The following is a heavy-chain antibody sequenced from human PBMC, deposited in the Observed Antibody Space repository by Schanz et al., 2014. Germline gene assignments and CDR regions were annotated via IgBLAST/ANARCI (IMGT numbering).Heavy chain of an antibody. D-gene: IGHD1-26*01. CDR2: MYINSGST. J-gene: IGHJ6*02. V-gene: IGHV3-53*01. CDR1: GFTVNTNY. CDR3: VKDLQRELLRDDHYYGMDV. Sequence: EVQLVESGGGLIQPGGSLRLSCAVSGFTVNTNYMSWVRQAPGKGLEWISSMYINSGSTQYADSVKGRFIISRDNSKNTMYLQMNSLRAEDTAVYYCVKDLQRELLRDDHYYGMDVWGQGTTVTVSS.